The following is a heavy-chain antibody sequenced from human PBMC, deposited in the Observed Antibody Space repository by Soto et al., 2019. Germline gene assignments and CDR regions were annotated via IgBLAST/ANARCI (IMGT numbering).Heavy chain of an antibody. V-gene: IGHV4-31*03. Sequence: QVQLQESGPGLLKHSQTMSLTCTFSGGSISSGGYYWSWIRQYPGKGLERIGYINYSGSTYYNPTLQSRVTISADTSRNQCSLKLSSVTAADAAAYYCATDPAPWGQGTRVTVSS. CDR3: ATDPAP. CDR1: GGSISSGGYY. J-gene: IGHJ5*02. CDR2: INYSGST.